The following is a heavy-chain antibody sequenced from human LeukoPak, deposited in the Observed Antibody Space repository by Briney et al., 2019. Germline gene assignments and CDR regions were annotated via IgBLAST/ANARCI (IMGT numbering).Heavy chain of an antibody. CDR3: VKDLGGNYDY. J-gene: IGHJ4*02. D-gene: IGHD1-7*01. CDR1: GFTFSSYW. Sequence: GGSLRLSCAASGFTFSSYWIHWVRQVPGKGVVWVSRIDYDGSITNYADSVKGRFTISRDNARNTLYLQMNSLRVDDTAVYYCVKDLGGNYDYWGQGTLVTVSS. V-gene: IGHV3-74*01. CDR2: IDYDGSIT.